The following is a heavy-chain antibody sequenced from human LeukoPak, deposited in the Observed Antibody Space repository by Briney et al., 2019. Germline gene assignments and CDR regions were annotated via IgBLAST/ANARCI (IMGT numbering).Heavy chain of an antibody. CDR1: GGSFSGYY. V-gene: IGHV4-4*09. CDR3: ARYATYYYDSSGYWYFDY. J-gene: IGHJ4*02. D-gene: IGHD3-22*01. Sequence: SETLSLTCAVYGGSFSGYYWSWIRQPPGKGLEWIGYIYTSGSTNYNPSLKSRVTISVDTSKNQFSLKLSSVTAADTAVYYCARYATYYYDSSGYWYFDYWGQGTLVTVFS. CDR2: IYTSGST.